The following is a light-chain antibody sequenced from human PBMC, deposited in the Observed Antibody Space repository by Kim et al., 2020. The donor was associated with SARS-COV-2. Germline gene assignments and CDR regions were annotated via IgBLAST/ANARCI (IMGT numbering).Light chain of an antibody. V-gene: IGLV2-14*03. CDR1: SRDVGGYNY. J-gene: IGLJ2*01. Sequence: QSVLTQPASVSGSPGQSITISCTGTSRDVGGYNYVSWYQQHPGKAPKLMIYDVSNRPSGVSNRFSGSKSGNTASLTISGLQAEDEADYYCSSYTSSSTYVVFGGGTQLTVL. CDR3: SSYTSSSTYVV. CDR2: DVS.